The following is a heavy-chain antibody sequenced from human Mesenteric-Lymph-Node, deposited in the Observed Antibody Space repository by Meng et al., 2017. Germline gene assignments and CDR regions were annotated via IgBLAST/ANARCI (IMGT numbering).Heavy chain of an antibody. V-gene: IGHV4-4*02. D-gene: IGHD2-21*02. J-gene: IGHJ4*02. CDR3: ARSFAVTMFDY. CDR1: GVSISSNIR. Sequence: QGQLQESGPGLVKPSGTLSLTCGVSGVSISSNIRWTWVRQAPGRGLEWIGDVNHSGKTNYNPSLKSRVTISVDTSKTQFSLILNSVTAADTGVYYCARSFAVTMFDYWGQGTLVTVSS. CDR2: VNHSGKT.